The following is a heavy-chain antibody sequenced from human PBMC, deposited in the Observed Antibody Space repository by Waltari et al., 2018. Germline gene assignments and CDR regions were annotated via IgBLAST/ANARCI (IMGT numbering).Heavy chain of an antibody. CDR1: GGSISSYY. Sequence: QVQLQESGPGLVKPSETLSLTCTVSGGSISSYYWSWIRQPPGKGLEWIGYIYYSGSTNYNPSLKSRVTISVDTSKNQFSLKLSSVTAADTAVYYCARGGRPVDYWGQGTLVTVSS. CDR3: ARGGRPVDY. CDR2: IYYSGST. V-gene: IGHV4-59*01. J-gene: IGHJ4*02.